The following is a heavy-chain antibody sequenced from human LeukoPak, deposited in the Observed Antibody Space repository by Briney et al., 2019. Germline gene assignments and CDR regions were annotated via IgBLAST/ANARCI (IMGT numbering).Heavy chain of an antibody. D-gene: IGHD6-13*01. CDR2: ISGSGGST. V-gene: IGHV3-23*01. J-gene: IGHJ4*02. CDR1: EFTFSSYS. CDR3: AKGRSLGDY. Sequence: GGSLRLSCAASEFTFSSYSMNWVRQAPGKGLEWVSAISGSGGSTYYADSVKGRFTISRDNSKNTLYLQMNSLRAEDTAVYYCAKGRSLGDYWGQGTLVTVSS.